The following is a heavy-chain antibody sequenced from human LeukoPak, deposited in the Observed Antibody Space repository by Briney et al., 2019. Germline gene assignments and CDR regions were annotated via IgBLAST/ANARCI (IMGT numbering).Heavy chain of an antibody. D-gene: IGHD6-13*01. CDR2: ISSSSSYI. J-gene: IGHJ4*02. V-gene: IGHV3-21*01. CDR3: ARDSSPGAFDY. CDR1: GFTFSSYS. Sequence: GGSLRLSCAASGFTFSSYSMNWVRQAPGKGLEWVSSISSSSSYIYYADSVKGRFTISRDNAKNSPYLQMNSLRAEDTAVYYCARDSSPGAFDYWGRGTLVTVSS.